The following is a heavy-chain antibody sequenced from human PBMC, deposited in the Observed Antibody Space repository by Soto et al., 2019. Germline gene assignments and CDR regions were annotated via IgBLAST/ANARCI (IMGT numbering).Heavy chain of an antibody. CDR2: VYRTGST. Sequence: QVQLQESGPGLVKPSGTLSLTCAVSGGSISTSNWWSWVRQPPGKGLEWIGEVYRTGSTNYNPSLESRVIVSVDQSQNQFSLKLTSVTAADTAVYYCARARATIAAAAIFDCWGQGTLVTVSS. D-gene: IGHD6-13*01. V-gene: IGHV4-4*02. CDR3: ARARATIAAAAIFDC. J-gene: IGHJ4*02. CDR1: GGSISTSNW.